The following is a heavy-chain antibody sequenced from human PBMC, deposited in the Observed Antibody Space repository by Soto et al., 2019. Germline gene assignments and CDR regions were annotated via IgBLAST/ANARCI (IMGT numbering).Heavy chain of an antibody. D-gene: IGHD2-2*01. Sequence: QVQLKESGPGLVKPSQTLSLTCTVSGGSISRGDYYWSWIRQPPGKVLEWIGYIYSSGRTYYNPSLKIRVTIAVDTSKNQFSLKLSPVTAADTAVYYCARGGGPQDIVFVPAATKDRNWFDPWGQGTLVTVSS. CDR3: ARGGGPQDIVFVPAATKDRNWFDP. CDR1: GGSISRGDYY. V-gene: IGHV4-30-4*01. CDR2: IYSSGRT. J-gene: IGHJ5*02.